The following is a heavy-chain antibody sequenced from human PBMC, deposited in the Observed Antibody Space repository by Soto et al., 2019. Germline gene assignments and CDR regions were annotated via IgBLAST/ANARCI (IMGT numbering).Heavy chain of an antibody. CDR2: IYSGGST. CDR3: ARDLWLGGYSGYDGDAFDI. J-gene: IGHJ3*02. Sequence: GGSLRLSCAASGFTVSSNYMSWVRQAPGEGLEWVSVIYSGGSTYHADSVKGRFTISRDNSKNTLYLQMNSLRAEDTAVYYCARDLWLGGYSGYDGDAFDIWGQGTMVTVSS. CDR1: GFTVSSNY. D-gene: IGHD5-12*01. V-gene: IGHV3-53*01.